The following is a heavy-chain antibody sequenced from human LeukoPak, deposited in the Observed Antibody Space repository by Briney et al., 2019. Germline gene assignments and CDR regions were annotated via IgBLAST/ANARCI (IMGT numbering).Heavy chain of an antibody. Sequence: SETLSLTCAVYGGSFRGYYWSWIRQPPGKGLEWSGEINHSGSTNYNPSLKSRVTISVDTPKNQFSLKLNSVAAADTAVYYCARLVAYYDFWSGYYGSGYYFDYWGQRTLVSVSS. CDR1: GGSFRGYY. V-gene: IGHV4-34*01. CDR3: ARLVAYYDFWSGYYGSGYYFDY. D-gene: IGHD3-3*01. CDR2: INHSGST. J-gene: IGHJ4*02.